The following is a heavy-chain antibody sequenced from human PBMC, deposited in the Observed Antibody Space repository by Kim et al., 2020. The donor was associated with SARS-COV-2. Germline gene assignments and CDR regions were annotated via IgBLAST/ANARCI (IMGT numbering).Heavy chain of an antibody. CDR2: QDGSQI. J-gene: IGHJ4*02. V-gene: IGHV3-7*01. Sequence: QDGSQIYYVDSVKGRFTISRDNAKNSPYLQMNSLRAEDTAVYYCSRSEDYWGQGTLVTVSS. CDR3: SRSEDY.